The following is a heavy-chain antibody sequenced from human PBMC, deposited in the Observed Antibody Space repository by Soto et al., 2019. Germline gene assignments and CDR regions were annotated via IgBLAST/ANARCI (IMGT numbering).Heavy chain of an antibody. CDR3: AKDGKSSWYNPYNWFDP. CDR2: ISGSGGST. Sequence: PGGSLRLSCAASGFTFSSYAMSWVRQAPGKGLEWVSAISGSGGSTYYADSVKGRFTISRDNSKNTLYLQMNSLRAEDTAVYYCAKDGKSSWYNPYNWFDPWGQGTLVTVSS. CDR1: GFTFSSYA. V-gene: IGHV3-23*01. J-gene: IGHJ5*02. D-gene: IGHD6-13*01.